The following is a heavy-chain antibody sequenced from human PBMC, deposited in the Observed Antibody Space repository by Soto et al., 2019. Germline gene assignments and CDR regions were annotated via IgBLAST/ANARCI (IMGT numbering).Heavy chain of an antibody. Sequence: QVQLQQWGAGLLKPSETLSLTCAVYGGSFSGYYWSWIHQPPGKGLEWIGEINHSGSTNYNPSLKSRVSISVDTSRNQFSLKLSSVTAADTAVYYCAGMVATVVTPNWFDPWGQGSLVTVSS. CDR3: AGMVATVVTPNWFDP. J-gene: IGHJ5*02. CDR1: GGSFSGYY. V-gene: IGHV4-34*01. D-gene: IGHD5-12*01. CDR2: INHSGST.